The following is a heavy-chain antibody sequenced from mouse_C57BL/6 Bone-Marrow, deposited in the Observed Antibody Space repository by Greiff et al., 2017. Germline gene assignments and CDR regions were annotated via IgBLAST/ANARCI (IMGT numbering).Heavy chain of an antibody. CDR1: GFTFSSYA. D-gene: IGHD2-4*01. Sequence: EVKLVESGGGLVKPGGSLKLSCAASGFTFSSYAMSWVRQTPEKRLEWVATISDGSSYTYYPDNVKGRFTISRDNAKNNLYLQMSHLKSEDTAMYYCARDDDYYFDYWGQGTTLTVSS. CDR2: ISDGSSYT. V-gene: IGHV5-4*01. CDR3: ARDDDYYFDY. J-gene: IGHJ2*01.